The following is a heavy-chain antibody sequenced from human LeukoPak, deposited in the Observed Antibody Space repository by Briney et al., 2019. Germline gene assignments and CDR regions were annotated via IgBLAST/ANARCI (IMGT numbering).Heavy chain of an antibody. D-gene: IGHD3-22*01. CDR2: ISWNSGSI. CDR1: GFTFDDYA. Sequence: PGRSLRLSCAASGFTFDDYAMHWVRQAPGKGLEWVSGISWNSGSIGYADSVKGRFTISRDNAKNSLNLQMNSLRAEDTAVYYCARDFPYYYDISGYYQDYWGQGTLVTVSS. CDR3: ARDFPYYYDISGYYQDY. J-gene: IGHJ4*02. V-gene: IGHV3-9*01.